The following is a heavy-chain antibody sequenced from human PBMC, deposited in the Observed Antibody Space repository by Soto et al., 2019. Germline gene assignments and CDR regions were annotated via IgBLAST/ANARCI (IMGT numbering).Heavy chain of an antibody. CDR1: GGSIRGSSYY. V-gene: IGHV4-39*01. CDR2: IYYSGSS. CDR3: ARRPTYSYSSQYYFDY. Sequence: SETLSLTCTVSGGSIRGSSYYWAWIRQPPGKGLGWIGNIYYSGSSNYNPSLKSRVTISVDTSKNQFSLRLSSVTAADTALYYCARRPTYSYSSQYYFDYWGQGALVTVSS. J-gene: IGHJ4*02. D-gene: IGHD6-13*01.